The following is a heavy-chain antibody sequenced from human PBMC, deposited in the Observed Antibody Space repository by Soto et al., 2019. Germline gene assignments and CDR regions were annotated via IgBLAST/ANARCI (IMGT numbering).Heavy chain of an antibody. CDR2: INPSGGST. Sequence: QVQLVQSGAEVKKPGASVKVSCKASGYTFTSYYMHWVRQAPGQGLEWMGIINPSGGSTSYAQKSKGRVTMTRDTSTSTVYMELSSLRSEDTAVYYCARAGSWYFDLWGRGTLVTVSS. J-gene: IGHJ2*01. CDR3: ARAGSWYFDL. CDR1: GYTFTSYY. V-gene: IGHV1-46*01. D-gene: IGHD2-15*01.